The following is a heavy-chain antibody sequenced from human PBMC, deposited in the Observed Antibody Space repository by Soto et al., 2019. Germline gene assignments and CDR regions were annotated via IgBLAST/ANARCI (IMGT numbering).Heavy chain of an antibody. V-gene: IGHV4-39*01. CDR2: IYYSGST. J-gene: IGHJ4*02. Sequence: LSLTCTVSGGSISSSSYYWGWIRQPPGKGLEWIGSIYYSGSTYYNPSLKSRVTISVDTSKNQFSLKLSSVTAADTAVYYCASGSSISGWFNFDCWGQGTLVTVSS. CDR1: GGSISSSSYY. CDR3: ASGSSISGWFNFDC. D-gene: IGHD6-19*01.